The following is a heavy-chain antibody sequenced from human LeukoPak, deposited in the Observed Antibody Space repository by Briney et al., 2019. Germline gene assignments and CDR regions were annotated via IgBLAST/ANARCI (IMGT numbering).Heavy chain of an antibody. Sequence: GASVTVSCKSSGYIFTDHFIHWVRQAPGQGLEWMGWIIPNSGATNYAQNFQGRVTMTRDTSISTAYMELNRLTSDDTAVYYCARQLGATSRDYWGQGTLVTVSS. J-gene: IGHJ4*02. CDR2: IIPNSGAT. CDR3: ARQLGATSRDY. CDR1: GYIFTDHF. D-gene: IGHD1-26*01. V-gene: IGHV1-2*02.